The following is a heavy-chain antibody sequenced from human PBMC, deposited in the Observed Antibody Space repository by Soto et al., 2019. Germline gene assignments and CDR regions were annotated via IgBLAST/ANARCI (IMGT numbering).Heavy chain of an antibody. CDR1: GYTFTSYA. CDR3: AGGVAPYYFDY. D-gene: IGHD2-15*01. J-gene: IGHJ4*02. V-gene: IGHV1-3*05. CDR2: INAGNGNT. Sequence: QVQLVQSGAEEKKPGASVKVSCKASGYTFTSYAMHWVRQAPGQRLEWMGWINAGNGNTKYSQKFQGRVTITRDTPASTAYMELRSLRSEATAVYYCAGGVAPYYFDYWGQGTLVTVSS.